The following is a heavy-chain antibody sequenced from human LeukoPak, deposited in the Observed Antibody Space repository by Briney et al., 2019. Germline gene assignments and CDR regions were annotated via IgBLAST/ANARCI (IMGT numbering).Heavy chain of an antibody. Sequence: GGSLRLSCAATAFTFSSNWMHWVRQAPGKGLVWLSRINSDGSDIGYADSVRGRFTISRDNAKNTVYLQMNSLRAEDSAVYYCARDPGSDQRDWYFDRWGRGTLVTVSS. CDR1: AFTFSSNW. CDR2: INSDGSDI. J-gene: IGHJ2*01. CDR3: ARDPGSDQRDWYFDR. D-gene: IGHD6-25*01. V-gene: IGHV3-74*01.